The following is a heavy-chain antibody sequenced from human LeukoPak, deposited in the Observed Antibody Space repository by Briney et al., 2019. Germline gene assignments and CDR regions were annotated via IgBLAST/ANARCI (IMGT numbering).Heavy chain of an antibody. V-gene: IGHV3-30*02. D-gene: IGHD6-13*01. CDR2: IRYDGSNK. J-gene: IGHJ4*02. CDR3: AKDSKQQLPGPYYFDY. Sequence: PGGSLRLSCAASGFTFSSYGMHWVRQAPGKGLEWVAFIRYDGSNKYYADSVKGRFTISRDNSKNTLYLQMNSLRAEDTAVYYCAKDSKQQLPGPYYFDYWGQGTLVTVSS. CDR1: GFTFSSYG.